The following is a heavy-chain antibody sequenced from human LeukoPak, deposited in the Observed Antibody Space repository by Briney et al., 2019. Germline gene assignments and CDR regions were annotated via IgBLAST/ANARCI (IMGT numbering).Heavy chain of an antibody. CDR2: IYTGGST. CDR1: GESVSRYY. Sequence: PSETLSLTCIVSGESVSRYYWTWIRQPAGKGLEWIGRIYTGGSTNYNPSLESRVTMSVDTSKNQFSLKLNSVTAADTAVYYCARLARGIAAPLHLDVWGRGTTVTVSS. J-gene: IGHJ6*04. CDR3: ARLARGIAAPLHLDV. D-gene: IGHD6-13*01. V-gene: IGHV4-4*07.